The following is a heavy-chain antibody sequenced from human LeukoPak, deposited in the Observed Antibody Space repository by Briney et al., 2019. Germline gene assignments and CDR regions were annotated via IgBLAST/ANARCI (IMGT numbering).Heavy chain of an antibody. Sequence: ASVKVSCKASGYTLTTYGINWVRQAPGQGLEWMGWISTYDGSTNYAQKLRDRVTMMRDTSTSTAYMELRSLRSDDTAVYYCARDQPRRGPGNHDYWGQGTLVTVSS. CDR2: ISTYDGST. V-gene: IGHV1-18*01. J-gene: IGHJ4*02. CDR3: ARDQPRRGPGNHDY. CDR1: GYTLTTYG. D-gene: IGHD1-26*01.